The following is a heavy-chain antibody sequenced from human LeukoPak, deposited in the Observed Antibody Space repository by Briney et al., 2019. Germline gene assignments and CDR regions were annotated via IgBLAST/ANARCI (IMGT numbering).Heavy chain of an antibody. D-gene: IGHD7-27*01. CDR3: ARSGGWGSSYYYYYGMDV. CDR1: VYTFTGYY. CDR2: INPNSGGT. V-gene: IGHV1-2*02. J-gene: IGHJ6*02. Sequence: ASVKVSCKASVYTFTGYYMHWVRQAPGQGLEWMGWINPNSGGTNYAQKFQGRVTMTRDTSISTAYMELSRLGSDDTAVYYCARSGGWGSSYYYYYGMDVWGQGTTVTVSS.